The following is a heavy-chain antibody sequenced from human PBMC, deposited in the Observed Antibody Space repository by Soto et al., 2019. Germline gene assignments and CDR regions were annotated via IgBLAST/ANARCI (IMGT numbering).Heavy chain of an antibody. CDR3: ARDITTLRFLEWPSGYGMDV. CDR2: IWYDGSNK. D-gene: IGHD3-3*01. CDR1: GFTFSSYG. J-gene: IGHJ6*02. V-gene: IGHV3-33*01. Sequence: GGSLRLSCAASGFTFSSYGMHWVRQAPGKGLEWVAVIWYDGSNKYYADSVKGRFTISRDNSKNTLYLQMNSLRAEDTAVYYCARDITTLRFLEWPSGYGMDVWGQGTTVTVSS.